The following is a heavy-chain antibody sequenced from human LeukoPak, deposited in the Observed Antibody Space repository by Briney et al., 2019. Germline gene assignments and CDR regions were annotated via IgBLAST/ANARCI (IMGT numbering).Heavy chain of an antibody. CDR2: IYTSGST. Sequence: SETLSLTCTVSGGSISSYYWSWIRQPPGKGLEWIGYIYTSGSTNYNPSLKSRVTISVDTSKNQFSLKLSSVTAADTAVYYCARRRGFWSGYYYYYYYMDVWGKGTTVTVSS. V-gene: IGHV4-4*09. CDR1: GGSISSYY. J-gene: IGHJ6*03. D-gene: IGHD3-3*01. CDR3: ARRRGFWSGYYYYYYYMDV.